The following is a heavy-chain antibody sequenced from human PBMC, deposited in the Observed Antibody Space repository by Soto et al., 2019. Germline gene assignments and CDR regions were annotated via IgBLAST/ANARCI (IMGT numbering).Heavy chain of an antibody. CDR1: SGSISSSNW. D-gene: IGHD7-27*01. J-gene: IGHJ4*02. CDR2: IYHSGST. V-gene: IGHV4-4*02. Sequence: QVQLQESGPGLVKPSGTLSLTCAVSSGSISSSNWWSWVRQPPGKGLEWIGEIYHSGSTNYNPSLTSRVSMSVDKTKTQFPLRLSTVTAADTAVYYWARAAFRRGSKLGTFDYWGQGTLVTVSS. CDR3: ARAAFRRGSKLGTFDY.